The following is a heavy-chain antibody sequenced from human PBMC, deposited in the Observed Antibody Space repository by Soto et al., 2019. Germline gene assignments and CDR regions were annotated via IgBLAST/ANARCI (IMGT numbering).Heavy chain of an antibody. CDR1: GFTFSSYA. J-gene: IGHJ6*03. CDR3: AREGGTIFGVVIPIYCYYMDV. V-gene: IGHV3-48*01. CDR2: ISSSSSTI. Sequence: GGSLILSCAASGFTFSSYAMSWVRQAPGKGLEWVSYISSSSSTIYYADSVKGRFTISRDNAKNSLYLQMNSLRAEDTAVYYCAREGGTIFGVVIPIYCYYMDVWGKGTAVTVSS. D-gene: IGHD3-3*01.